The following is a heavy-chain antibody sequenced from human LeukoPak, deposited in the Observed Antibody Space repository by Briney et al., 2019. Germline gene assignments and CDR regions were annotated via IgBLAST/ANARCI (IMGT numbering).Heavy chain of an antibody. D-gene: IGHD5-24*01. J-gene: IGHJ4*02. CDR3: ARDWIRDGYNYYFDY. CDR2: INPSGGGT. V-gene: IGHV1-46*01. Sequence: ASVKVSCKASGYTFITYYMHWVRQAAGQGLEWMGVINPSGGGTSYAQKFQGRVTMTRDTSTSTVYMELNSLRSEDTAVYYCARDWIRDGYNYYFDYWGQGTLVTVSS. CDR1: GYTFITYY.